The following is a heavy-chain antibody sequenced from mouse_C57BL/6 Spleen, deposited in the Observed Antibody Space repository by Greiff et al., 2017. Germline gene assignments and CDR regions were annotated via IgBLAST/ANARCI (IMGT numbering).Heavy chain of an antibody. V-gene: IGHV7-3*01. Sequence: EVKLMESGGGLVQPGGSLSLSCAASGFTFTDYYMSWVRQPPGKALEWLGFIRNKANGYTTEYSASVKGRFTISRDNSQSILYLQMNALRAEDSATYYCATTVVDAMGYWGQGASGTVSS. CDR1: GFTFTDYY. J-gene: IGHJ4*01. CDR2: IRNKANGYTT. D-gene: IGHD1-1*01. CDR3: ATTVVDAMGY.